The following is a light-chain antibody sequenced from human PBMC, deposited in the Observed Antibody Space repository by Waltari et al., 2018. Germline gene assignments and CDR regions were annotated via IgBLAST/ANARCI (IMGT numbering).Light chain of an antibody. CDR3: QQYYSNPRM. CDR2: WAS. Sequence: DTVMTQSPDSPAVSLGARATINCKTRQSVLYSSNNKNYLAWYQQKPGQPPKLLIYWASTRESGVPDRFSGSGSGTDFTLTISSLQAEDVAVYYCQQYYSNPRMFGQGTKVEIK. CDR1: QSVLYSSNNKNY. V-gene: IGKV4-1*01. J-gene: IGKJ1*01.